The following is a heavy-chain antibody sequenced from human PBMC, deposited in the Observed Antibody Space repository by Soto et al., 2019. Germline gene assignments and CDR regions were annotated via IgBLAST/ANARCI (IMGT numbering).Heavy chain of an antibody. Sequence: SSETVSFTCTVSGGSVSSGSYDWTWIRQPPGKGLEWLGDIYYSGTTNYNPPLKSRITKSLNTSGNQFSIKLSAVTAADTAVDFCASTYCTNTACHPHGIDVWGQGTTVTVSS. CDR2: IYYSGTT. CDR1: GGSVSSGSYD. D-gene: IGHD5-18*01. CDR3: ASTYCTNTACHPHGIDV. J-gene: IGHJ6*02. V-gene: IGHV4-61*01.